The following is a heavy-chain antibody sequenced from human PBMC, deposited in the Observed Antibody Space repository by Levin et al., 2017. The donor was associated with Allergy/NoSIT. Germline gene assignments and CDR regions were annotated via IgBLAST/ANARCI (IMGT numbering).Heavy chain of an antibody. Sequence: SQTLSLTCTVSGGSISSCSYQWGWIRQPPGKGLEWIGNIYYSGSTSYNPSLKNRVTISIDTSKNQLFLKLTSVTAAETAVYYCARVLSAISATGPEYLGQGILVTVSS. J-gene: IGHJ4*02. CDR1: GGSISSCSYQ. CDR3: ARVLSAISATGPEY. CDR2: IYYSGST. D-gene: IGHD6-13*01. V-gene: IGHV4-39*07.